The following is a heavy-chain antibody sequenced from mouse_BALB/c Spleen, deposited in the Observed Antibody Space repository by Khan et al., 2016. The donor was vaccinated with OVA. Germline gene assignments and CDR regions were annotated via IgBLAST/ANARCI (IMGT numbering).Heavy chain of an antibody. CDR3: ARDGYSPWFAD. J-gene: IGHJ3*01. CDR1: GFNIKDYY. V-gene: IGHV14-1*02. D-gene: IGHD2-3*01. Sequence: EVQLQQSGAELVRPGALVKLSCKASGFNIKDYYMPWVKQRPEQGLVWIGRIDPENGDTIYGPKFQGKASITTDKSSNTAYLQLSSLTSEDTAVYYCARDGYSPWFADWGQGTLVTVSA. CDR2: IDPENGDT.